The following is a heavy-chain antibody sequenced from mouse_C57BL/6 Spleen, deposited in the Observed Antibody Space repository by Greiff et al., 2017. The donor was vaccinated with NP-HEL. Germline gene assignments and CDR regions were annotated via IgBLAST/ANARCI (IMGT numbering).Heavy chain of an antibody. D-gene: IGHD1-1*01. CDR1: GFTFSSYG. CDR2: ISSGGSYT. J-gene: IGHJ1*03. CDR3: ARQGGSSYDWYIDV. Sequence: EVQGVESGGDLVKPGGSLKLSCAASGFTFSSYGMSWVRQTPDKRLEWVATISSGGSYTYYPDSVKGRFTISRDNAKNTLYLQMSSLKSEDTAMYYCARQGGSSYDWYIDVWGTGTTVTVSS. V-gene: IGHV5-6*01.